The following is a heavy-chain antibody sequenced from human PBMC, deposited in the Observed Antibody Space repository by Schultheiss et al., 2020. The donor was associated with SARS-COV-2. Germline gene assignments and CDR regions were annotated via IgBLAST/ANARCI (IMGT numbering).Heavy chain of an antibody. J-gene: IGHJ4*02. D-gene: IGHD4-11*01. Sequence: SETLSLTCTVSGGSISGSSYYWGWTRQPPGRGLEWIGSIYYSGSTYYSPSLKSRVTISVDTSKNQFSLKLHSVTAADTAVYYCTTASPAFDYWGQGTLVTVSS. CDR1: GGSISGSSYY. CDR3: TTASPAFDY. CDR2: IYYSGST. V-gene: IGHV4-39*01.